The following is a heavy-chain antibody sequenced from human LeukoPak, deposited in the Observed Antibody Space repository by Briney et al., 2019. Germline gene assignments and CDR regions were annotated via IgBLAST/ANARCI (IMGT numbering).Heavy chain of an antibody. D-gene: IGHD3-22*01. J-gene: IGHJ4*02. CDR2: IHKNVGT. Sequence: SETLSLTCTVSGSSISSNYWSWIWQPPGKGLEWIGYIHKNVGTNYNPSLKSRVTISLDTSKNQFSLKLSSVTAADTAVYYCARTFDTSGYYYYYDNWGQGTLVTVSS. V-gene: IGHV4-59*01. CDR3: ARTFDTSGYYYYYDN. CDR1: GSSISSNY.